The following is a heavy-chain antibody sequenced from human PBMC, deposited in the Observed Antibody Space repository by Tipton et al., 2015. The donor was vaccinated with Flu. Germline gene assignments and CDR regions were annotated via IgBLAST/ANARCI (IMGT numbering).Heavy chain of an antibody. CDR3: AKSSEWSLSPYYFDS. V-gene: IGHV3-23*01. CDR1: GFTFSDYA. D-gene: IGHD3-22*01. J-gene: IGHJ4*02. Sequence: SLRLSCVASGFTFSDYAMNWVRQAPGKGLEWVSGMSGSGSAPFYADSVQGRFSISRDNSRSTLFLHMSSLRADDAAFYYCAKSSEWSLSPYYFDSWGQGTLVTVSS. CDR2: MSGSGSAP.